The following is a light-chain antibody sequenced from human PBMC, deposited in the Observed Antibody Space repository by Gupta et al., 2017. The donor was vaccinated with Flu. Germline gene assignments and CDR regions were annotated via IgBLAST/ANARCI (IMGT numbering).Light chain of an antibody. CDR3: QSYDNSLSVWV. CDR2: NNN. CDR1: SANLGAGYD. V-gene: IGLV1-40*01. J-gene: IGLJ3*02. Sequence: QSVLTQPPSVSGAPGPRVTMSCTGTSANLGAGYDVHWYQRLPGTAPKLLIYNNNDRPSGVPDRFSGSKSGTSASLAIAGLQAEDEADYYCQSYDNSLSVWVFGGGTKVTVL.